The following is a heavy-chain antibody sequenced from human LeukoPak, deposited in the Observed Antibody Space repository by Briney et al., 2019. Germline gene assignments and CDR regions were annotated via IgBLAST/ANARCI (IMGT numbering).Heavy chain of an antibody. V-gene: IGHV4-34*01. J-gene: IGHJ4*02. CDR1: GGSFSGYY. Sequence: PSETLSLNGAVYGGSFSGYYWSWIRQPPGKGLEWIGEINHSGSTNYNPSLKSRVTISVDTPKKQFSLKLSSVTAADTAVYYCARGRYGAYDYWGQGTLVTVSS. CDR2: INHSGST. CDR3: ARGRYGAYDY. D-gene: IGHD1-1*01.